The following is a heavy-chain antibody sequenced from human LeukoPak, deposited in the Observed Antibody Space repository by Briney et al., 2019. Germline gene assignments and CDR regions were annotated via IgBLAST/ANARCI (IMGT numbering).Heavy chain of an antibody. CDR1: GGTFSSYA. CDR2: IIPIFGTA. V-gene: IGHV1-69*05. CDR3: ARDRGTAGAFDI. Sequence: SVKVSCKASGGTFSSYAISWVRQAPGQGLEWMGRIIPIFGTANYAQKFQGRVTITTDESTSTAYIELSSLRSEDTAVYYCARDRGTAGAFDIWGQGTMVTVSS. D-gene: IGHD6-13*01. J-gene: IGHJ3*02.